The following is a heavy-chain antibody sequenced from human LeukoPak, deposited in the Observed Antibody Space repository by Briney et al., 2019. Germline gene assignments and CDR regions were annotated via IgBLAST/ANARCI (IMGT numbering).Heavy chain of an antibody. V-gene: IGHV3-7*01. CDR1: GFTFSTNW. Sequence: GGSRILSCAASGFTFSTNWMTWVRQAPGKGLEWVANIMQEGGEKNYVDSVKGRFTISRDNAKNALYLHVNSLRAEDTDVYDCARDNYCSGSYYPYFDYWGQGTLVTVSS. CDR2: IMQEGGEK. J-gene: IGHJ4*02. CDR3: ARDNYCSGSYYPYFDY. D-gene: IGHD3-10*01.